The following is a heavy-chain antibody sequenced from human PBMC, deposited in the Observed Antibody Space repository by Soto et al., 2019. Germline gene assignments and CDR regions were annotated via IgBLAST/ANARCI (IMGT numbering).Heavy chain of an antibody. CDR2: INAGNGNT. D-gene: IGHD6-19*01. CDR1: GYTFTSYA. CDR3: ARAQWLVPSYYSAY. J-gene: IGHJ4*02. V-gene: IGHV1-3*01. Sequence: ASVKVSCKASGYTFTSYAIHWVRQAPGQRLEWMGWINAGNGNTKYSQKLQGRVTITRDTSASTAYMELGSLRFEDTAVYYCARAQWLVPSYYSAYWGQGTLVTVSS.